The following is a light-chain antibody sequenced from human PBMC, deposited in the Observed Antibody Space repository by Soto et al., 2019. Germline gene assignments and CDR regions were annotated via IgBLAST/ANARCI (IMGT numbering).Light chain of an antibody. Sequence: QSTLTQPPSVSGAPGQRVTISCTGSSSNIGAGYDVHWYQQLPGTAPKLLIYRNTNRPSGVPDRFSGSKSGTSASLAITGLQAEDEADYYCSSYAGSSNVFGTGTKLTVL. J-gene: IGLJ1*01. CDR1: SSNIGAGYD. CDR3: SSYAGSSNV. V-gene: IGLV1-40*01. CDR2: RNT.